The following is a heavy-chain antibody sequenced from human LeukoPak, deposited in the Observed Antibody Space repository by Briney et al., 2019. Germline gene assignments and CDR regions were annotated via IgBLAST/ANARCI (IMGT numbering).Heavy chain of an antibody. J-gene: IGHJ4*02. V-gene: IGHV4-34*01. CDR1: GGSFSGYY. CDR2: INHSGST. Sequence: SKTLSLTCAVYGGSFSGYYWSWIRQPPGKGLEWIGEINHSGSTNYNPSLKSRVTISVDTSKNQFSLKLSSVTAADTAVYYCARGYDSSGYGYWGQGTLVTVSS. D-gene: IGHD3-22*01. CDR3: ARGYDSSGYGY.